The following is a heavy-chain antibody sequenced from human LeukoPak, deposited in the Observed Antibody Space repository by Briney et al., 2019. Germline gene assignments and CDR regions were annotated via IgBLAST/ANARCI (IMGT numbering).Heavy chain of an antibody. J-gene: IGHJ3*02. D-gene: IGHD6-19*01. CDR1: GFTFSSYA. CDR2: ISGSGDST. CDR3: AKVRAVAGRDAFDI. V-gene: IGHV3-23*01. Sequence: PGGSLRLSCAASGFTFSSYAMTWVRQAPGKGLEWVSGISGSGDSTYYADSLKGRFTISRDNSKNTLYLQMNSLRAEDTAVYYCAKVRAVAGRDAFDIWGQGTMVTVSS.